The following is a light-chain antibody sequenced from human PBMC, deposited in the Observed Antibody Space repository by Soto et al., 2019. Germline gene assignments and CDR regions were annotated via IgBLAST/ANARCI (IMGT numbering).Light chain of an antibody. Sequence: ENVLTQSPGSLSLSPGERATLSCRASQSVYTNYLAWYQQKLGQAPRLLIYGASSRATGIPDRFSGSGSGTDFTLTISRLEPEDFAVYYCQQYGSSPQTFGQGTKVEIK. CDR3: QQYGSSPQT. V-gene: IGKV3-20*01. CDR2: GAS. CDR1: QSVYTNY. J-gene: IGKJ1*01.